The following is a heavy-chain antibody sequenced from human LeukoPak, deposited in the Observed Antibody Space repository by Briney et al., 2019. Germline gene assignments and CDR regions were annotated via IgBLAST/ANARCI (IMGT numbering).Heavy chain of an antibody. D-gene: IGHD6-19*01. CDR2: IKQDGSEK. J-gene: IGHJ3*02. Sequence: GGSLRLSCAASGVTFSSYWMSWVRQAPGKGLEWVANIKQDGSEKYYVDSVKGRFTISRDNAKNSLYLQMNSLRAEDTAVYFCAREREQWHAFDIWGQGTMVTVSS. V-gene: IGHV3-7*01. CDR1: GVTFSSYW. CDR3: AREREQWHAFDI.